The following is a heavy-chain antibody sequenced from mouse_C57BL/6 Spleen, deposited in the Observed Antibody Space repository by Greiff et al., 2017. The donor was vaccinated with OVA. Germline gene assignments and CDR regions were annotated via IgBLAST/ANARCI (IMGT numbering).Heavy chain of an antibody. CDR2: IDPSDSYT. CDR3: ARRGAYGNPYFDY. J-gene: IGHJ2*01. CDR1: GYTFTSYW. D-gene: IGHD2-1*01. V-gene: IGHV1-50*01. Sequence: QVQLKEPGAELVKPGASVKLSCKASGYTFTSYWMQWVKQRPGQGLEWIGEIDPSDSYTNYNQKFKGKATLTVDTSSSTAYMQLSSLTSEDSAVYYCARRGAYGNPYFDYWGQGTTLTVSS.